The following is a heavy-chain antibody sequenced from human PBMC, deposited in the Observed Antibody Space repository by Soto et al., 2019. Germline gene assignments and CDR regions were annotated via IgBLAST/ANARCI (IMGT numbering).Heavy chain of an antibody. CDR3: ARGGYYGSGSYYNVHYFDY. CDR2: ISGSGDNT. J-gene: IGHJ4*02. V-gene: IGHV3-23*01. CDR1: GFTFSSYA. D-gene: IGHD3-10*01. Sequence: EVQLLESGGGLVQPGGSLRLSCAASGFTFSSYAMSWVRQAPGKGLEWVSAISGSGDNTYYADSVKGRFTISRDNSKYTLYLQMNSLRAEDTAVYYCARGGYYGSGSYYNVHYFDYWGQGTLVTVSS.